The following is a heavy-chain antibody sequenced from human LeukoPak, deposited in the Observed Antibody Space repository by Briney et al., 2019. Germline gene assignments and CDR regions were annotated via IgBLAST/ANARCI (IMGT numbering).Heavy chain of an antibody. CDR3: AKDPTSIIAAAGTFDY. Sequence: PGGSLRLSCAASGFTFSSYAMSWVRQAPGKGLEWVSAISGSGGSTYYADSVKGRFTISRDNSKNTLYLQMNSLRAEDTAVYYCAKDPTSIIAAAGTFDYWGQGTLVTVSS. CDR2: ISGSGGST. D-gene: IGHD6-13*01. CDR1: GFTFSSYA. V-gene: IGHV3-23*01. J-gene: IGHJ4*02.